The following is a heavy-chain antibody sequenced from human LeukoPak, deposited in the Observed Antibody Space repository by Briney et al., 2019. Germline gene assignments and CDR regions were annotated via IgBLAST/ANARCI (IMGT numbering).Heavy chain of an antibody. CDR2: ISYDGSNK. CDR1: GFTFSSYA. V-gene: IGHV3-30-3*01. CDR3: ARGGRSSGGYLYNFDY. J-gene: IGHJ4*02. Sequence: GRSLRLSCAASGFTFSSYAMHWVRQAPGKGLEWVAVISYDGSNKYYADSVKGRFTISRDNSNNTLYLQMNSLRAEDTAVYYCARGGRSSGGYLYNFDYWGQGTLVTVSS. D-gene: IGHD1-26*01.